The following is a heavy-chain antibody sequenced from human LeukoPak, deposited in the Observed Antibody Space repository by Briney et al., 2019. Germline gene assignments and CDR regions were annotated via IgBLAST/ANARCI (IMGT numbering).Heavy chain of an antibody. V-gene: IGHV3-30*02. J-gene: IGHJ4*02. CDR3: AKDWGEYFDYVWGSFTSFDS. D-gene: IGHD3-16*01. Sequence: GGSLRLSCAASGFTFSNYGMHWVRQAPGKGLEWVAFIRYDGSNRYYADSVKGRFTISRDNSKNTLYLQMNSLRAEDTAVYYCAKDWGEYFDYVWGSFTSFDSWGQGTLVTVSS. CDR1: GFTFSNYG. CDR2: IRYDGSNR.